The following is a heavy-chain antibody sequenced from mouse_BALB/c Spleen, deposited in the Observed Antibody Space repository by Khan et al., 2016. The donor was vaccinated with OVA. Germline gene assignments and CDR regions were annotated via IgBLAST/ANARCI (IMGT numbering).Heavy chain of an antibody. CDR3: ARLAYYYNSEGFAY. Sequence: EVKVVESGGDLVKTGGSLKLSCAASGFTFSTYGMSWVRQTPDKRLEWVATINTGGHYTYYIDGVKGRFTISRDNAKNILYLQMTSLRSEDTAMYFCARLAYYYNSEGFAYWGQGTLVTVSA. V-gene: IGHV5-6*01. D-gene: IGHD1-1*02. CDR1: GFTFSTYG. J-gene: IGHJ3*01. CDR2: INTGGHYT.